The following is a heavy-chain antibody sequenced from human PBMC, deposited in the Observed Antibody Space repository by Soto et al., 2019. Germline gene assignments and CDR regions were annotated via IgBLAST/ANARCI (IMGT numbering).Heavy chain of an antibody. V-gene: IGHV1-46*01. J-gene: IGHJ4*02. D-gene: IGHD5-18*01. CDR3: ARDLTPNSYGYVDY. CDR2: INPSGGST. CDR1: GYTFTSYY. Sequence: ASVKVSCKASGYTFTSYYMRWVRQAPGQGLEWMGIINPSGGSTSYAQKFQGRVAITRDTTTSTVYMELSSLRSEDTAVYYCARDLTPNSYGYVDYWGQRTLVTVSS.